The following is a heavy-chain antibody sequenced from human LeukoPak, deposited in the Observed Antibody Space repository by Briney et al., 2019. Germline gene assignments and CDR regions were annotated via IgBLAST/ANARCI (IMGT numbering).Heavy chain of an antibody. CDR3: ARAGEGFDT. CDR2: IWYDASNK. D-gene: IGHD3-10*01. J-gene: IGHJ3*02. Sequence: PRESLRLSCAASGFTFSNYGMQWVRQAPRKGLEWVAVIWYDASNKYYGDTVKGRFTISRDNSKNTLYLQMSSLRAEDTAIYYCARAGEGFDTWGQGTKVTVSS. V-gene: IGHV3-33*01. CDR1: GFTFSNYG.